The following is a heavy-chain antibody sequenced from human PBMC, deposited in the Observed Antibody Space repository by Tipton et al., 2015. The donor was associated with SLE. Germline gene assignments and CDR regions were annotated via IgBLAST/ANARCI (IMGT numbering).Heavy chain of an antibody. CDR2: ISAYNGNT. J-gene: IGHJ2*01. Sequence: QLVQSGAEVKKPGASVKVSCKASGYTFTSYGISWVRQAPGQGLEWMGWISAYNGNTNYAQKLQGRVTMTTDTSTSTAYMELRSLRSDDTAVCYCARDPRRDGYNFFWYFDLWGRGTLVTVSS. D-gene: IGHD5-24*01. CDR3: ARDPRRDGYNFFWYFDL. CDR1: GYTFTSYG. V-gene: IGHV1-18*01.